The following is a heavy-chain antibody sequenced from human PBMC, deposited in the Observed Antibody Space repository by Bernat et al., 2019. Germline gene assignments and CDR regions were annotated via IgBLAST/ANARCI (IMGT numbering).Heavy chain of an antibody. V-gene: IGHV4-31*03. J-gene: IGHJ4*02. CDR2: IYYSGST. Sequence: QVQLQESGPGLVKPSQTLSLTCTVSGGSISSGGYYWSWIRQHPGKGLEWIGYIYYSGSTYYNPSLKSRVTISVDTSKNQFSLKLSSVTAADTAVYYCAGGVATFGVVILHFDYWGQGTLVTVSS. CDR3: AGGVATFGVVILHFDY. D-gene: IGHD3-3*01. CDR1: GGSISSGGYY.